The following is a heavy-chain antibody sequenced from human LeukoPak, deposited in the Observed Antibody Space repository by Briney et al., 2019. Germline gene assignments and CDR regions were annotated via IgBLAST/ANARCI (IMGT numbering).Heavy chain of an antibody. D-gene: IGHD6-13*01. V-gene: IGHV3-21*01. J-gene: IGHJ6*03. CDR2: ISSSSSYI. CDR3: ARVMSSSWYPPSYYYYMDV. Sequence: GGSLRLACAASGFTFSSYSMNWVRQAPGKGLEWVSSISSSSSYIYYADSVKGRFTISRDNAKNSLYLQMNSLRAEDTAVYYCARVMSSSWYPPSYYYYMDVWGKGTTVTVSS. CDR1: GFTFSSYS.